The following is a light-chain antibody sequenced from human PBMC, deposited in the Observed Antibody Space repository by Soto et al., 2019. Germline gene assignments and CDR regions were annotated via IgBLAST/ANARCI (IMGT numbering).Light chain of an antibody. J-gene: IGLJ6*01. V-gene: IGLV2-14*01. CDR3: ASYTSSSTSVM. CDR1: RSDVGGYKY. CDR2: EVS. Sequence: QSALTQPASVSWSPGQSITISCTGTRSDVGGYKYVSWYQQQPDKAPKLSIFEVSNRPSGISSRFSGSKSGNTASLTISGLQAEDEADYYCASYTSSSTSVMFGRGTKVTVL.